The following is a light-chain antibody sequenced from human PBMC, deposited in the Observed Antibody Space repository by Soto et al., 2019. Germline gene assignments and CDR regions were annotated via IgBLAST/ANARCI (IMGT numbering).Light chain of an antibody. Sequence: DIQMTQSHSTLSASVGDRVTITCRASQSISSWLAWYQQKPGKAPKLLIYDASNLESGVPSRFSGSGSGTEFTLTISSLQPDDFATYYCQHYNSYSEAFGQGTKVDI. V-gene: IGKV1-5*01. CDR1: QSISSW. J-gene: IGKJ1*01. CDR3: QHYNSYSEA. CDR2: DAS.